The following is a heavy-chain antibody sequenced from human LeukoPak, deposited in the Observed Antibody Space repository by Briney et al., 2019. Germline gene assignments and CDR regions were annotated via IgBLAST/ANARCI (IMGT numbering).Heavy chain of an antibody. J-gene: IGHJ5*02. Sequence: SETLPLTCSVSGTTNSTHYWTWIRQPAGKGLEWIGRIYTSGVTNTNPSLKSRVTMSVDSSKNQFSLKMTSVTAADTAVYFCARVLVRTTRQYAFIDPWGQGILVTVSS. CDR1: GTTNSTHY. D-gene: IGHD3-10*01. CDR2: IYTSGVT. V-gene: IGHV4-4*07. CDR3: ARVLVRTTRQYAFIDP.